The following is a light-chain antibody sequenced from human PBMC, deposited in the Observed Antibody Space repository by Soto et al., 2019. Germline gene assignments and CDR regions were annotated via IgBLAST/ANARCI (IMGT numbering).Light chain of an antibody. V-gene: IGLV2-14*01. Sequence: QSALTQPASVSGSPGQSITISCTGTSSDVGGYNYVSWYRQHPGKAPKLMISDVSNRPSGVSNRFSGSKSGNTASLTISGLQAEDEADYYCSSYTSSSTLVVFGGGTKLTVL. CDR1: SSDVGGYNY. CDR2: DVS. J-gene: IGLJ2*01. CDR3: SSYTSSSTLVV.